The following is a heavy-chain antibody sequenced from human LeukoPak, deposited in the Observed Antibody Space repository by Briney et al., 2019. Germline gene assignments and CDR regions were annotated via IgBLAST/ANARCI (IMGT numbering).Heavy chain of an antibody. CDR2: ILNDGTWE. Sequence: GGSLRLSCAASGFTYSDYGMHWVRQAPGRGLEWVAFILNDGTWEYYPDSVKGRLTISRDNYRNTLYLQMNSVRLEDTAIYYCVKGGSISHNWFDSWGQGTLVTVSS. V-gene: IGHV3-30*02. CDR1: GFTYSDYG. CDR3: VKGGSISHNWFDS. J-gene: IGHJ5*01. D-gene: IGHD3-16*01.